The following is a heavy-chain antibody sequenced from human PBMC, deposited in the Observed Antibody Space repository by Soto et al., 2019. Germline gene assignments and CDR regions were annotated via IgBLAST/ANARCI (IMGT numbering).Heavy chain of an antibody. V-gene: IGHV1-18*01. CDR2: ISAYNGNK. Sequence: ASVKACCKACGGTVSSYTISWVRQAPGQGLEWMGWISAYNGNKKYAQKLQGRVSMTTDTSTSTAYMELRSLRSDDTAVYYCARDVGQQLFDYWGQGTLVTVSS. CDR1: GGTVSSYT. J-gene: IGHJ4*02. CDR3: ARDVGQQLFDY. D-gene: IGHD6-13*01.